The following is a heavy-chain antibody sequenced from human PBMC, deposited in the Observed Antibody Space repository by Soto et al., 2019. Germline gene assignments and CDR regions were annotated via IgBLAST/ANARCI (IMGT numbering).Heavy chain of an antibody. Sequence: VELSCEASGGTIGSGAISWVRQAPGKGLEWMGGIIPIFGTANYAQKFQGRVTITADESTSTAYMELSSLRSEDTAVYYCARDSGRITIFGVVIQPDDYYYYGIDVWGQANIVTVSS. CDR2: IIPIFGTA. D-gene: IGHD3-3*01. CDR1: GGTIGSGA. J-gene: IGHJ6*02. V-gene: IGHV1-69*01. CDR3: ARDSGRITIFGVVIQPDDYYYYGIDV.